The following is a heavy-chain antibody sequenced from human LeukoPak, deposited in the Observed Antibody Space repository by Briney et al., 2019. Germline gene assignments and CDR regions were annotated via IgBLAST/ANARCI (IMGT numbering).Heavy chain of an antibody. CDR2: ISYDGRKE. V-gene: IGHV3-30*03. Sequence: GGSLRLSCTASGFTFSSHGMHWVRQAPGKGLEWVAVISYDGRKEYYADSVKGRFTVSRDNSKNTLYLQMNSVRAEDAAVYYCATDSPYSYADLWGRGTLVIVSS. CDR1: GFTFSSHG. CDR3: ATDSPYSYADL. J-gene: IGHJ2*01. D-gene: IGHD5-18*01.